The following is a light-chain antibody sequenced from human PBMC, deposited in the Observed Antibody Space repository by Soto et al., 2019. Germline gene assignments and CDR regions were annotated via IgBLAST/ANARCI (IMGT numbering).Light chain of an antibody. V-gene: IGLV2-8*02. CDR3: SSYAGSNRV. CDR2: EVS. CDR1: SSDVGGYNY. Sequence: QSALTQPPSASRSPGQSVTISCTGTSSDVGGYNYVSWYQQHPGKAPKLMIYEVSKRPSGVPDRFSGSKSGNTASLTVSGLQAEDEADYYCSSYAGSNRVFGGGTKLTV. J-gene: IGLJ2*01.